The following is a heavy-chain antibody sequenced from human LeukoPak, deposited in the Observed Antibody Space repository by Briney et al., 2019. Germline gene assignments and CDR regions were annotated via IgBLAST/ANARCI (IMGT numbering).Heavy chain of an antibody. Sequence: PSETLSLTCTVSGGSISSTSYFWGWIRQPPGKGLEWIGSIYYSGSTNYNPSLKSPVTMSVDTPKNQFSLKLSSVTAADTAVYYCARKGYDYGWFDPWGQGSLVTVSS. D-gene: IGHD5-12*01. J-gene: IGHJ5*02. CDR1: GGSISSTSYF. CDR2: IYYSGST. CDR3: ARKGYDYGWFDP. V-gene: IGHV4-39*07.